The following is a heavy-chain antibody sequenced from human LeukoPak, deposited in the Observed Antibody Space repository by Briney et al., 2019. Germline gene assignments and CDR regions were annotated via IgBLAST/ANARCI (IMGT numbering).Heavy chain of an antibody. CDR1: GGSFSSYY. CDR3: ARGGVGATEGDYFDY. V-gene: IGHV4-34*01. J-gene: IGHJ4*02. Sequence: SETLSLTCAVYGGSFSSYYWSWIRQPPGKGLEWIGEINHSGSTNYNPSLKSRVTISVDTSKNQFSLKLSSVTAADTAVYYCARGGVGATEGDYFDYWGQGTLVTVSS. CDR2: INHSGST. D-gene: IGHD1-26*01.